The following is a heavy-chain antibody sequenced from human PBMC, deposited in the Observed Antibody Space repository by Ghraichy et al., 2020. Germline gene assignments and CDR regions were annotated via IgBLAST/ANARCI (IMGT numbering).Heavy chain of an antibody. Sequence: SETLSLTCIVSGRSIDHFYWTWIRQPAGPELQLNGRIYSSGGTVYNPSLKSRVTMSVDTSKNQFSLNLRSVTAADTAVYFCARAGEQLVRFDHYGMDVWGQGTTVTVFS. J-gene: IGHJ6*02. CDR2: IYSSGGT. D-gene: IGHD6-6*01. CDR1: GRSIDHFY. V-gene: IGHV4-4*07. CDR3: ARAGEQLVRFDHYGMDV.